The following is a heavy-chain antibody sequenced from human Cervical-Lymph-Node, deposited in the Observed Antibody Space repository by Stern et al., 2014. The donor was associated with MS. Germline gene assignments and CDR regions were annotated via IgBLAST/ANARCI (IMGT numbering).Heavy chain of an antibody. J-gene: IGHJ6*02. D-gene: IGHD1-26*01. CDR2: IIPIFGTA. V-gene: IGHV1-69*01. CDR3: ARGELKEGLVRGMDV. Sequence: QVESGAEVKKPGSSVKVSCKASGGTFSSYAISWGRQAPGQVLEGMGGIIPIFGTANYAQKFQGRFTITADESTSTAYMELSSLRSEDTAVYYCARGELKEGLVRGMDVWGQGTTVTVSS. CDR1: GGTFSSYA.